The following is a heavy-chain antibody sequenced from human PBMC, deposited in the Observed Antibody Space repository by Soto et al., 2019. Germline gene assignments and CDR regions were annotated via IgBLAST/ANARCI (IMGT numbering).Heavy chain of an antibody. CDR1: GYSFTTYW. V-gene: IGHV5-51*01. CDR2: IYPGDSDT. D-gene: IGHD6-19*01. CDR3: ARPFDTSGWYDH. J-gene: IGHJ5*02. Sequence: GESLKISGKGSGYSFTTYWIAWVRQMPGKGLECMGIIYPGDSDTRYSPSFQGQVTISADKSINTAYLQWSSLKASDSAIYYCARPFDTSGWYDHWGQGTLVTVSS.